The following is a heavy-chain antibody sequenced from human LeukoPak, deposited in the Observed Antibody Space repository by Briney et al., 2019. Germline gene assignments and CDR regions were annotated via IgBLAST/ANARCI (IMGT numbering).Heavy chain of an antibody. CDR3: ARGPPSYYYYYYGMDV. J-gene: IGHJ6*02. V-gene: IGHV4-34*01. Sequence: SETLSLTCAVYGGSFSGYYWSWIRQPPGKGLEWIGEINHSGSTNYNPSLKSRVTTSVDTSKNQFSLKLSSVTAADTAVYYCARGPPSYYYYYYGMDVWGQGTTVTVSS. CDR1: GGSFSGYY. D-gene: IGHD3-10*01. CDR2: INHSGST.